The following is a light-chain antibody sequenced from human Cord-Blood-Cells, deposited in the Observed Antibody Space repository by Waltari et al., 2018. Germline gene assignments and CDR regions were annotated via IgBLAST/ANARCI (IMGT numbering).Light chain of an antibody. V-gene: IGKV2-28*01. CDR1: QSLLHSNGYNY. CDR2: LGS. J-gene: IGKJ3*01. CDR3: MQALQTPFT. Sequence: DTVMTQSPLSLPVTPAEPASISSRSSQSLLHSNGYNYWDWYLQKPVQSPQLLIYLGSNRASGVPDRFSGSGSGTEFTLKISRVEAEDVGVYYCMQALQTPFTFRPGTKVDIK.